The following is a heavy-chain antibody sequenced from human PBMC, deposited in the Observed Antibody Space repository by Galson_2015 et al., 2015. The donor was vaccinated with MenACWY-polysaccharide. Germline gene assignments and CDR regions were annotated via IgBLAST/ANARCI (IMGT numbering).Heavy chain of an antibody. CDR1: GGSIRTETYF. D-gene: IGHD2-21*02. CDR3: ARGVYCGEAGYSGIDY. CDR2: IHNSGST. V-gene: IGHV4-31*03. Sequence: TLSLTCTVSGGSIRTETYFWGWIRQPPGKGLEWIGYIHNSGSTYYNPSLKSRLTISPDTSKNQFSLDLSSVTAADTAVYYCARGVYCGEAGYSGIDYWGQGTLVTVSS. J-gene: IGHJ4*02.